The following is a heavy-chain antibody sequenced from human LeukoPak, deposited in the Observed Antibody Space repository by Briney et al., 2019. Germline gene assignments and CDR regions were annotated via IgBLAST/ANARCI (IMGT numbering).Heavy chain of an antibody. J-gene: IGHJ4*02. CDR3: ARVGEILTGYYYFDY. D-gene: IGHD3-9*01. Sequence: SETLSLTCTVSGGSISSYYWSWIRQPAGKGLEWIGRIYTSGSTNYNPSLKSRVTMSVDTSKNQFSLKLSSVTAADTAVYYCARVGEILTGYYYFDYWGQGTLVTVSS. CDR2: IYTSGST. CDR1: GGSISSYY. V-gene: IGHV4-4*07.